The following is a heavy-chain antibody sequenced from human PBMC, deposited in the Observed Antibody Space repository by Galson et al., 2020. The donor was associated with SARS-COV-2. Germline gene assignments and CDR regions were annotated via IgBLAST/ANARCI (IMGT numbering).Heavy chain of an antibody. V-gene: IGHV4-59*01. D-gene: IGHD3-22*01. Sequence: SETLSLTCTVSGGSISSYYWSWIRQPPGKGLEWIGYIYYSGSTNYNPSLKSRVTISVDTSKNQFSLKLSSVTAADTAVYYCARERGVYYDSSGYYTYYYGMDVWGQGTTVTVSS. J-gene: IGHJ6*02. CDR2: IYYSGST. CDR1: GGSISSYY. CDR3: ARERGVYYDSSGYYTYYYGMDV.